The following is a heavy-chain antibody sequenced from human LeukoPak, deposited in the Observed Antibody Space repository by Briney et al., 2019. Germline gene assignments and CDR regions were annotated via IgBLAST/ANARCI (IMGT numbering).Heavy chain of an antibody. CDR2: ISSSGGNI. CDR1: GFTSSSYA. CDR3: AKCRGTSCYREDAFDV. Sequence: GGSLRLSCAASGFTSSSYAMNWVRQAPGKGLEWVSSISSSGGNIYYADSVKSRFTISSDKSKNTLCLQMNSLRAEDTAVYYCAKCRGTSCYREDAFDVWGQGTMVTVSS. J-gene: IGHJ3*01. V-gene: IGHV3-23*01. D-gene: IGHD2-2*02.